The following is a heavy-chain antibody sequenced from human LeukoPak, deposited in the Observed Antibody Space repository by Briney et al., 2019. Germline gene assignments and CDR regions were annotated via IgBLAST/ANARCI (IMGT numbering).Heavy chain of an antibody. CDR3: ASQYYYDSSGADY. CDR2: ISYDGSNR. Sequence: GGSLRLSCATSGFTFSSYGMHWVRQAPGKGLEWVAVISYDGSNRFYADSVKGRFTISRDNSKNTLTLQMNSLRVEDTALYYCASQYYYDSSGADYWGQGTLVTVSS. CDR1: GFTFSSYG. J-gene: IGHJ4*02. D-gene: IGHD3-22*01. V-gene: IGHV3-30*03.